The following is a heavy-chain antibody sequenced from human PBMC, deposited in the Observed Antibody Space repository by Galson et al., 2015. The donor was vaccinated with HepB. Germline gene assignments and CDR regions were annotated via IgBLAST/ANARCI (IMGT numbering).Heavy chain of an antibody. CDR3: TRKRVTLTTVPGNCFDY. CDR1: GFTFSSYA. V-gene: IGHV3-30*04. CDR2: ISYDGYTT. Sequence: SLRLSCAASGFTFSSYAMHWVRQAPGKGLEWVAVISYDGYTTYYADSVRGRFTISRDNSENTLNLHMNSLTAEDTAIYYCTRKRVTLTTVPGNCFDYWGPGTLVTVSS. J-gene: IGHJ4*02. D-gene: IGHD4-17*01.